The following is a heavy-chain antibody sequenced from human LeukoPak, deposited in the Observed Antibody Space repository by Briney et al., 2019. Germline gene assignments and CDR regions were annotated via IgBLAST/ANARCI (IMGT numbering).Heavy chain of an antibody. CDR1: GFTFASDS. CDR3: ARVSGRLERQSDLDY. Sequence: GGSLRLSCAASGFTFASDSMNWVRQAPGKGLEWVPSISGDSTYIYNAGSVKGRFTISRDNAQASLYLQMISLRADDTAVYYCARVSGRLERQSDLDYWGQGTLVIVSS. D-gene: IGHD1-1*01. CDR2: ISGDSTYI. J-gene: IGHJ4*02. V-gene: IGHV3-21*01.